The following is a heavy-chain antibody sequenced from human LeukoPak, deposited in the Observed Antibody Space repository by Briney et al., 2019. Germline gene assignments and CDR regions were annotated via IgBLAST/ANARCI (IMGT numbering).Heavy chain of an antibody. D-gene: IGHD5-18*01. J-gene: IGHJ4*02. CDR1: GGSISSYY. CDR3: ATTDTAMGHDY. V-gene: IGHV4-59*01. CDR2: IYYSGGT. Sequence: SETLSLTCTVSGGSISSYYWSWIRQPPGKGLEWIGYIYYSGGTNYNPSLKSRVTISVDTSKNQFSLKLSSVTAADTAVYYCATTDTAMGHDYWGQGTLVTVSS.